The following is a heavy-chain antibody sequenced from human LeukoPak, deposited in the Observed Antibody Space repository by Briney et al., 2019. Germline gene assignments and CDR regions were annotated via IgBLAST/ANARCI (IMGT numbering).Heavy chain of an antibody. CDR2: IIPIFGTA. CDR1: GGTFSSYA. V-gene: IGHV1-69*13. Sequence: SVKVSCKASGGTFSSYAISWVRQAPGQGLEWMGGIIPIFGTANYAQKFQGRVTITADESTSTAYMELSSLRSEDTAVYYCARDGAGPGCSSTSCYGSKSLDYWSQGTLVTVSS. J-gene: IGHJ4*02. CDR3: ARDGAGPGCSSTSCYGSKSLDY. D-gene: IGHD2-2*01.